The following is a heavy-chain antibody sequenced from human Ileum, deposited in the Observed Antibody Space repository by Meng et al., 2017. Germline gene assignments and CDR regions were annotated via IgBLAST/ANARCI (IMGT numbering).Heavy chain of an antibody. CDR3: ARGTDYGDSYYFDF. CDR2: IYYRGTT. CDR1: SGSLTSSGSY. J-gene: IGHJ4*01. Sequence: QLQLQVSGPGLLEPSETLSLTCVVSSGSLTSSGSYWGWARQSPGKGLEWIATIYYRGTTYYNPSLKSRVTISIDTSKSQVSLEMASVVAADSGLFYCARGTDYGDSYYFDFWGPGFLVTVSS. D-gene: IGHD4-17*01. V-gene: IGHV4-39*02.